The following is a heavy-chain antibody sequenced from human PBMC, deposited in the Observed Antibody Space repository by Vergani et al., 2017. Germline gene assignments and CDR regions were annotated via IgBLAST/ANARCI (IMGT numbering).Heavy chain of an antibody. CDR1: GGSISSYY. Sequence: QVQLQESGPGLVKPSETLSLTCTVSGGSISSYYWSWIRQPPGKGLEWIGYIYYSGSTNYNPSLKSRVTRSVDTSKNQFSLKLSSVTAADTAVYYWARRLAARPFWFDPWGQGTLVTVSS. CDR2: IYYSGST. J-gene: IGHJ5*02. CDR3: ARRLAARPFWFDP. D-gene: IGHD6-6*01. V-gene: IGHV4-59*08.